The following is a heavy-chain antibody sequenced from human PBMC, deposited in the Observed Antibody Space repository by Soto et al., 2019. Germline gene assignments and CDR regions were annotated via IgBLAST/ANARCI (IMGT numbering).Heavy chain of an antibody. CDR3: ALGYCSGGSCYEFDY. CDR2: ISAYNGNT. V-gene: IGHV1-18*01. J-gene: IGHJ4*02. Sequence: QVQLVQSGAEVKKPGASVKVSCKASGYTFTSYGISWVRQAPGQGREWMGWISAYNGNTNYAQKLQGRVTMTTDTSTSTAYMELRSLRSDDTAVYYCALGYCSGGSCYEFDYWGQGTLVTVSS. CDR1: GYTFTSYG. D-gene: IGHD2-15*01.